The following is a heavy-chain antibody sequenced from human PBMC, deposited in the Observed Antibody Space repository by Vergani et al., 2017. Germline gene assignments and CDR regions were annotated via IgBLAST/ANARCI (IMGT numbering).Heavy chain of an antibody. J-gene: IGHJ4*02. D-gene: IGHD3-3*01. Sequence: QVQLVQSGAEVKKPGASVKVSCKASGYTFTSYGISWVRQAPGQGLEWMGGIIPIFGTANYAQKFQGRVTITADESTSTAYMELSSLRSEDTAVYYCAKSQDTIFGVDTDFDYWGQGTLVTVSS. CDR3: AKSQDTIFGVDTDFDY. V-gene: IGHV1-69*13. CDR1: GYTFTSYG. CDR2: IIPIFGTA.